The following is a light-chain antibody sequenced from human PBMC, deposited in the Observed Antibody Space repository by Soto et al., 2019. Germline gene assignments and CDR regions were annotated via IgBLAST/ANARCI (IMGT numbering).Light chain of an antibody. CDR3: GAWDDSLNAYV. J-gene: IGLJ1*01. CDR1: SSNIGSNT. CDR2: SFN. Sequence: QSVLTQTPSASGTPGQRVTISCSGGSSNIGSNTVNWYQQLPGTAPKLLIYSFNQRPSGVPDRFSGSKSGTSASLAIRGLQFEDEADYYCGAWDDSLNAYVFGTGTKVTVL. V-gene: IGLV1-44*01.